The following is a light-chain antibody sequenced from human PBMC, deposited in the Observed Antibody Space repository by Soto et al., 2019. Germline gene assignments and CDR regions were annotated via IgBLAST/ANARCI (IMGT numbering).Light chain of an antibody. CDR2: AAS. Sequence: DIQMTQSPSSLSASVGDRVTITCRASQSFSSYLNWYQQKPGKVPKLLIYAASSLQRGVPSRFSGSGSGTDFALTISTLQPEDFATYYCQQSYSTPPTFGGGTKVEIK. CDR1: QSFSSY. V-gene: IGKV1-39*01. CDR3: QQSYSTPPT. J-gene: IGKJ4*01.